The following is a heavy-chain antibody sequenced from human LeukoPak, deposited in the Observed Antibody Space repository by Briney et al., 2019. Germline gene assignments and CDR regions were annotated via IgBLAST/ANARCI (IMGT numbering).Heavy chain of an antibody. D-gene: IGHD3-16*01. J-gene: IGHJ4*02. CDR3: ARGGGHYEDFDY. V-gene: IGHV3-7*01. CDR1: GFTFDDYA. Sequence: PGGSLRLSCAASGFTFDDYAVHWVRQAPGKGLEWVANIKKDGSEKYCVDSVKGRFTISRDNAKNSLYLQMNSLRVEDTAVYYCARGGGHYEDFDYWGQGTLVTVSS. CDR2: IKKDGSEK.